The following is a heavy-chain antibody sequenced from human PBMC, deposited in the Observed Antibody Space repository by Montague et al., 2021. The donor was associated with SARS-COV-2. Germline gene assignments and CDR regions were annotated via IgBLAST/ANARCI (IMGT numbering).Heavy chain of an antibody. D-gene: IGHD1-14*01. CDR3: TQERGPGRTTWHYFDY. CDR2: TYYRSKWYN. CDR1: GDSVSSHSAA. V-gene: IGHV6-1*01. Sequence: CAISGDSVSSHSAAWNWIRQSPSRGLEWLGRTYYRSKWYNDYAVSVRSRVTIGPDTSKNQFSLQLNSVTPEDTAVYYCTQERGPGRTTWHYFDYWGQGTLVTVSS. J-gene: IGHJ4*02.